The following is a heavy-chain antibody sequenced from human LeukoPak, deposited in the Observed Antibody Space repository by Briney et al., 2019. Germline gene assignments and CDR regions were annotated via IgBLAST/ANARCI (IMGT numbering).Heavy chain of an antibody. V-gene: IGHV3-66*01. CDR3: ARGYSDSSGYYPPPSDY. Sequence: GGSLRLSCAASGFTVSSNYMSRVRQAPGKGLEWVSVIYSGGSTYYADSVKGRFTISRDNSKNTLYLQMNSLRAEDTAVYYCARGYSDSSGYYPPPSDYWGQGTLVTVSS. J-gene: IGHJ4*02. CDR2: IYSGGST. CDR1: GFTVSSNY. D-gene: IGHD3-22*01.